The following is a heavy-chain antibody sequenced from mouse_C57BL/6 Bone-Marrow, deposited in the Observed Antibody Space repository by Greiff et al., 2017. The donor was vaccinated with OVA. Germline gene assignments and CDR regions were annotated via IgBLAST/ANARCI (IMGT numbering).Heavy chain of an antibody. CDR1: GYTFTTYP. CDR3: ANYYVLSYWYFDV. V-gene: IGHV1-47*01. J-gene: IGHJ1*03. D-gene: IGHD2-1*01. CDR2: CHPDNDDT. Sequence: QVQLQQSGAELVKPGASVKMSCKASGYTFTTYPIEWMKQKHGKRLEWIGNCHPDNDDTKYNEQFKGKATLTVEKSASTVYLELSRLTSDDSAVYYCANYYVLSYWYFDVWGTGTTVTVSS.